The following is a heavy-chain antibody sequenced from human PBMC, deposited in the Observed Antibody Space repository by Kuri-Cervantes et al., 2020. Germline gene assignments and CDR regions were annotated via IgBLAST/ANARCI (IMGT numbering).Heavy chain of an antibody. J-gene: IGHJ3*02. CDR2: IKSKTDGGTT. D-gene: IGHD3-22*01. CDR1: GFTFSNAW. CDR3: TTESFYYYDSSGYYAFDI. Sequence: GGSLRLSCAAFGFTFSNAWMSWVRQAPGKGLEWVGRIKSKTDGGTTDYAAPVKGRFTISRDDSKNTLYLQMNSLKTEDTAVYYCTTESFYYYDSSGYYAFDIWGQGTMVTVSS. V-gene: IGHV3-15*01.